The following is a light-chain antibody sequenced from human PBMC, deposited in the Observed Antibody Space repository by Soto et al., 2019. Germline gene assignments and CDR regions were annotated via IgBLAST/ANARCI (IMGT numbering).Light chain of an antibody. CDR3: QQYNDNWT. CDR1: QSVSRW. CDR2: KAS. Sequence: EIQLTQSPATLSTSVGDRVTITCRASQSVSRWLAWYQQKPGKAPKLLIYKASTLESGVPSRFSGSGSGTEFTLAISSLQPDDSATYYCQQYNDNWTFGQGTKV. J-gene: IGKJ1*01. V-gene: IGKV1-5*03.